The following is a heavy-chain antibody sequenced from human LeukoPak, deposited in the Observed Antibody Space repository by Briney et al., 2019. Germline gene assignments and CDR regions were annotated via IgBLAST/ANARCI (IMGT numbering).Heavy chain of an antibody. CDR1: GGSISSYY. CDR3: ARVGDWNDLVY. CDR2: ILYSGTTT. D-gene: IGHD1-1*01. V-gene: IGHV4-59*01. Sequence: SETLSLTCTVSGGSISSYYWSWIRQTPGKGLEWIGYILYSGTTTNYNPSLKSRVTISVDTSKNQFSLKLSSVTAADAAVYYCARVGDWNDLVYWGQGTLVTVSS. J-gene: IGHJ4*02.